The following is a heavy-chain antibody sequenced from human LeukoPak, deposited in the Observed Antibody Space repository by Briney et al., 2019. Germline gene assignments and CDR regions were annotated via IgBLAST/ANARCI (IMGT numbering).Heavy chain of an antibody. D-gene: IGHD3-10*01. CDR1: GYTFTGYY. CDR3: AREGFYYGSGSYYLD. Sequence: ASVKVSCKAPGYTFTGYYMHWVRQAPGQGLEWMGWINPNSGGTNYAQKFQGRVTMTRDTSISTAYMELSRLRSDDTAVYYCAREGFYYGSGSYYLDWGQGTLVTVSS. J-gene: IGHJ4*02. CDR2: INPNSGGT. V-gene: IGHV1-2*02.